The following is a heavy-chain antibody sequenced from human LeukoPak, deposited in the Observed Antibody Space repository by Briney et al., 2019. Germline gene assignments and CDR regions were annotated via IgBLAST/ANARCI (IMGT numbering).Heavy chain of an antibody. CDR2: INDSGDTT. D-gene: IGHD3-22*01. Sequence: GGSLRLSCVDSAYTFYTYARSWVRQAPGKGLEGVAAINDSGDTTYYSDSVKGRFTISRDIYRNTICMQMDSLRAEDSAIYYCAKSTSGYYRRFEHWGQGTLVAVAS. CDR1: AYTFYTYA. V-gene: IGHV3-23*01. J-gene: IGHJ4*02. CDR3: AKSTSGYYRRFEH.